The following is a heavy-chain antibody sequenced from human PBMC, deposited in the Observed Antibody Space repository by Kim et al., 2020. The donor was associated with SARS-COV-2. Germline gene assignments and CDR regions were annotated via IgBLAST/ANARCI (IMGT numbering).Heavy chain of an antibody. CDR2: ISSSSSYI. CDR3: ARVARFDQALYGMDV. V-gene: IGHV3-21*01. J-gene: IGHJ6*02. CDR1: GFTFSSYS. Sequence: GGSLRLSCAASGFTFSSYSMNWVRQAPGKGLEWVSSISSSSSYIYYADSVKGRFTISRDNAKNSLYLQMNSLRAEDTAVYYCARVARFDQALYGMDVWGQGTTVTVSS. D-gene: IGHD3-3*01.